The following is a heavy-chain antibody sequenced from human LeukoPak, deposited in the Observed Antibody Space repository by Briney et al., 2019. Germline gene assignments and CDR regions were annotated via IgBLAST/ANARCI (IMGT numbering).Heavy chain of an antibody. Sequence: SETLSLTCTVSGGSISDYYWSWIRQPAGKGLEWIGRIYTTGSTNYNPSLKSRVTISVDTSKNQFSLKLSSVTAADTAVYYCARARLDSGSYTPMTDFDYWGQGALVTVSS. J-gene: IGHJ4*02. CDR1: GGSISDYY. D-gene: IGHD1-26*01. V-gene: IGHV4-4*07. CDR2: IYTTGST. CDR3: ARARLDSGSYTPMTDFDY.